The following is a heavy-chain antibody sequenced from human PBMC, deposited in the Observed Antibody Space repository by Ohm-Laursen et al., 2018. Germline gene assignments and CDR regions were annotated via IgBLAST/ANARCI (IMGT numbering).Heavy chain of an antibody. D-gene: IGHD3-10*01. V-gene: IGHV3-48*01. J-gene: IGHJ4*02. CDR2: ITNSASAT. CDR3: TVGYRSGPSHG. Sequence: SLRLSCAASGFSFSSYWMTWARQAPGKGLEWVSYITNSASATSYADSVKGRFTISRDNAKNSLYLQMNSLRGGDTAVYYCTVGYRSGPSHGWGPGTLVSVFS. CDR1: GFSFSSYW.